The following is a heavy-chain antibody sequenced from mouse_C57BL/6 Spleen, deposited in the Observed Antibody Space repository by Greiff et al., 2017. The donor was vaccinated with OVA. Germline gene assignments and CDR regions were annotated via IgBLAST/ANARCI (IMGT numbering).Heavy chain of an antibody. CDR3: ARRGYDYRGFDY. J-gene: IGHJ2*01. V-gene: IGHV1-55*01. Sequence: QVQLKQPGAELVKPGASVKMSCKASGYTFTSYWITWVKQRPGQGLEWIGDIYPGSGSTNYNEKFKSKATLTVDTSSSTAYMQLSSLTSEDSAVYYCARRGYDYRGFDYWGQGTTLTVSS. CDR2: IYPGSGST. D-gene: IGHD2-4*01. CDR1: GYTFTSYW.